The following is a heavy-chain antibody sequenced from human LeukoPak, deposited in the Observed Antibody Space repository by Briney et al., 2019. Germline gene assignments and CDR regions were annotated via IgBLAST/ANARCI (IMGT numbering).Heavy chain of an antibody. CDR2: ITADGSTT. D-gene: IGHD4-11*01. V-gene: IGHV3-43*02. CDR3: ARDTENYSNYFDY. J-gene: IGHJ4*02. Sequence: GGSLRLSCAASGYTFDDYAMHWVRQAPGKGLEWVSLITADGSTTYYADSVKGRFTISRDNSKNSLYVQMNTLRTEDTAFYYCARDTENYSNYFDYWGQGTLVTVSS. CDR1: GYTFDDYA.